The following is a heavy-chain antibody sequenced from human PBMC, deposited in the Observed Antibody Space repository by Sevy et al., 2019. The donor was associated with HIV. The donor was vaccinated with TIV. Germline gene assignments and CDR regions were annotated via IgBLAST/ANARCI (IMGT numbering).Heavy chain of an antibody. D-gene: IGHD2-21*01. Sequence: SLKISCAASGFPFNDHAMHWVRQVPGKGLEWVSGISWNSRNIGYADSVKGRFTISRDKARHFVYLEMNSLSPEDTAFYYCAKDINRGCDGVNCYSYYYYFYGLDVWGQGTTVTVSS. CDR2: ISWNSRNI. J-gene: IGHJ6*02. CDR1: GFPFNDHA. CDR3: AKDINRGCDGVNCYSYYYYFYGLDV. V-gene: IGHV3-9*01.